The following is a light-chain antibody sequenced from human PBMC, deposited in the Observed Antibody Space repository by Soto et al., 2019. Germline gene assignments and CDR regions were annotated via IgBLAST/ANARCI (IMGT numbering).Light chain of an antibody. V-gene: IGKV3-15*01. CDR3: QQYNNWPRT. Sequence: EILMPQSPATLSLSPGERATLSCRASQSVNSNLAWYQQKAGQAPRLLIYGTSTRATGIPARFSGSGSGTDFTLTISSLQFEDFAVYYCQQYNNWPRTFGQGTKVAIK. CDR2: GTS. CDR1: QSVNSN. J-gene: IGKJ1*01.